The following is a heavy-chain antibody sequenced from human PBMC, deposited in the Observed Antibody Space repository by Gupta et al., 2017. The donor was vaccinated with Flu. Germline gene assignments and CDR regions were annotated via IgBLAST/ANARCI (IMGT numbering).Heavy chain of an antibody. CDR1: GVPISSSSYY. CDR3: ARFVTHTATDY. D-gene: IGHD2-21*02. J-gene: IGHJ4*02. Sequence: QVQLQESGPGLVKPSETLSLTCTVSGVPISSSSYYWAWLRQPPGKGLEWIGSIYYTGSTSYNPSLKSRVTISVDTPKNQFSLKLSSVTAADTAVYYCARFVTHTATDYWGQGTLVTVSS. V-gene: IGHV4-39*01. CDR2: IYYTGST.